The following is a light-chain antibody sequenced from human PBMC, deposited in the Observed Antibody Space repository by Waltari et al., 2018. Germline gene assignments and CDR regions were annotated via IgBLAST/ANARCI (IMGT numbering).Light chain of an antibody. V-gene: IGLV1-44*01. CDR3: ATWDDNLSGWV. Sequence: QSVLTQPPSASGTPGQRVTISCSGSSSNIRTNTVNWYQQLPGTAPKLLIYNNNQRPSGVPDRFSGSKSGTSASLAISGLQSEDEAAYSCATWDDNLSGWVFGGGTKLTVL. CDR1: SSNIRTNT. CDR2: NNN. J-gene: IGLJ3*02.